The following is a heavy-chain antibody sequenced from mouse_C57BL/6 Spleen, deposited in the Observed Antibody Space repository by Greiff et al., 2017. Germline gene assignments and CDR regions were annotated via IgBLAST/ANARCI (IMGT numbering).Heavy chain of an antibody. CDR2: INHDGSST. V-gene: IGHV5-16*01. CDR1: GFTFSDYY. CDR3: ARVTYYGSSYGYFDV. D-gene: IGHD1-1*01. Sequence: EVMLVESEGGLVQPGSSMKLSCTASGFTFSDYYMAWVRQVPEKGLEWVANINHDGSSTYYLDSLKSRFIISRDNAKNILYLQMSSLKSEDTATYYCARVTYYGSSYGYFDVWGTGTTVTVSS. J-gene: IGHJ1*03.